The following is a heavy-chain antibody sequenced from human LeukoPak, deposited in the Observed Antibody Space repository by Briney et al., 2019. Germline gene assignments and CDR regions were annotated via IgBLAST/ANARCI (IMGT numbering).Heavy chain of an antibody. CDR1: GYTFTGYY. V-gene: IGHV1-2*02. J-gene: IGHJ4*02. D-gene: IGHD1-7*01. Sequence: ASVKVSCKASGYTFTGYYMHWVRQAPGQGLEWMGWINPNSGGTNYAQRFQGRVTMTRDTSISTAYMELSRLRSDDTAVYYCAITGTTGRDGGFNYWGQGTLVTVSS. CDR3: AITGTTGRDGGFNY. CDR2: INPNSGGT.